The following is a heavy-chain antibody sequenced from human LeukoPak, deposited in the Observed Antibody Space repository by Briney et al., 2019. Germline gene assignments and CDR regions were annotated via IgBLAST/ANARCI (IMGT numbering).Heavy chain of an antibody. V-gene: IGHV3-23*01. CDR2: IGGRDDRT. Sequence: PGGSLRLSCATSGFTFTGHTMTWFRQAPGKGLEWVSIIGGRDDRTYYADYVEGRFFISRDTSKNILYLQMNSLRAEDTAVYYCAKDPNPLYDLWSGYKWGQGTLVTVSS. CDR3: AKDPNPLYDLWSGYK. D-gene: IGHD3-3*01. CDR1: GFTFTGHT. J-gene: IGHJ4*02.